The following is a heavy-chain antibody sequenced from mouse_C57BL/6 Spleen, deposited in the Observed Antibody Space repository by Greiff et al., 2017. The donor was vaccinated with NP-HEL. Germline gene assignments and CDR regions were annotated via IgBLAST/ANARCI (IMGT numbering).Heavy chain of an antibody. D-gene: IGHD1-1*01. CDR1: GYTFTSYG. Sequence: VQLQQSGAELARPGASVKLSCKASGYTFTSYGISWVKQRTGQGLEWIGEIYPRSGNTYYNEKFKGKATLTADNSSSTAYMELRSLTSEDSAVYFCARSVITTVVASFDYWGQGTTLTVSS. V-gene: IGHV1-81*01. CDR3: ARSVITTVVASFDY. CDR2: IYPRSGNT. J-gene: IGHJ2*01.